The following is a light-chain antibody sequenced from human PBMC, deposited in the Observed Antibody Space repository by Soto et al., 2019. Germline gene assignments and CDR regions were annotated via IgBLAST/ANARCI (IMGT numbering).Light chain of an antibody. CDR1: SSNIGSNT. CDR3: QSFDSTLSGSKV. Sequence: QSVLTQPPSASGTPGQRVTISCSGSSSNIGSNTVNWYQQLPGTAPKLLIYGNTNRPSGVPARFSGSKSGTSASLAITGLQAEDEADYYCQSFDSTLSGSKVFGGGTKLTVL. V-gene: IGLV1-40*01. J-gene: IGLJ3*02. CDR2: GNT.